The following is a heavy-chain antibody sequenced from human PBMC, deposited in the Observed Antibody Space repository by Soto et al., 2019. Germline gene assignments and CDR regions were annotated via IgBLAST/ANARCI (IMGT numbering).Heavy chain of an antibody. CDR3: ARDPFYDFWSGSNWFDP. D-gene: IGHD3-3*01. J-gene: IGHJ5*02. CDR1: GYTFTSYA. Sequence: ASLKVSCKASGYTFTSYAMHWVRQAPGQRLEWMGWINAGNGYTKYSQKFQDRVTITRDTSASTAYMELSSLRSEDTAIYYCARDPFYDFWSGSNWFDPWGQGTLVTVSS. CDR2: INAGNGYT. V-gene: IGHV1-3*01.